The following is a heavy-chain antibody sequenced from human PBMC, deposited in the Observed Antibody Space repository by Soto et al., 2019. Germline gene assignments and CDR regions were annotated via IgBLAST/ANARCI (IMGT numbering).Heavy chain of an antibody. CDR2: IKSKTDGGTT. D-gene: IGHD2-2*01. Sequence: EVQLVESGGGLVKPGGSLTLSCAASGFTFSNAWMNWVRQAPGKGLEWVGRIKSKTDGGTTNYAAPVQGRFTISRDDPRNTLYLQMNTLKTEDTAVYYCATLYHFDPWGQGTLVTVSS. V-gene: IGHV3-15*07. J-gene: IGHJ5*02. CDR1: GFTFSNAW. CDR3: ATLYHFDP.